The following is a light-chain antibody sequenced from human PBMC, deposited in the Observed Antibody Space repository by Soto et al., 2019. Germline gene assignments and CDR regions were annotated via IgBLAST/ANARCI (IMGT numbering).Light chain of an antibody. Sequence: SVLNQPPSASGSLGQSVTISCTGTRSDVGGYEYVSWYQQHPGKAPKLMIYEVTKRPSGVPDRFSGSKSGNTASLTVSGLQAEDEADYYCSSYAGNKHVFGTGTKVTVL. CDR3: SSYAGNKHV. CDR2: EVT. CDR1: RSDVGGYEY. J-gene: IGLJ1*01. V-gene: IGLV2-8*01.